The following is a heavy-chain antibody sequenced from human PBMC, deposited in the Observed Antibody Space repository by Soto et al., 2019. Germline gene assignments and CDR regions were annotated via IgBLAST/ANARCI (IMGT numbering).Heavy chain of an antibody. J-gene: IGHJ4*02. CDR3: ARVSPFLDY. Sequence: PSETLSLTCYVSGGSISSGSYYWGWIRQPPGKGLEWIASFSYSGNTYYNPSLRSRVTISVDMSKNLFSLRVSSVTAADTAVYYCARVSPFLDYWGQGMLVTVSS. V-gene: IGHV4-39*01. CDR1: GGSISSGSYY. CDR2: FSYSGNT.